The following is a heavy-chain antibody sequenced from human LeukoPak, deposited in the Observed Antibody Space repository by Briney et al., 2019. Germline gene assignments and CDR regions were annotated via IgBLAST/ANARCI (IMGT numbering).Heavy chain of an antibody. V-gene: IGHV4-39*07. D-gene: IGHD2-8*02. CDR1: GGSITSRDFY. CDR2: IYYRGTT. CDR3: ARDRGVYMGGDNDFDV. J-gene: IGHJ3*01. Sequence: PSETLSLTCSVSGGSITSRDFYWGWIRQSPGKGLEWIGSIYYRGTTYYTPSLESRVTMSVDTSKNQFSLSLTSVTAADTAVCYCARDRGVYMGGDNDFDVWGQGTMVSVSS.